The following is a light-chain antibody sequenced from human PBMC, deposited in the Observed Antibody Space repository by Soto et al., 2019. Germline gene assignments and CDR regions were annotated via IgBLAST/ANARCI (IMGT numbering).Light chain of an antibody. V-gene: IGKV1-5*03. CDR3: HQYYAYPPT. Sequence: DIQMTQSPATLSASVGDRVTITCRASQSIITSLAWHQQKPGKAPRVLINKASTLEGGVPSRFSGGGSGTEFTLTISSLQPDDFATYYCHQYYAYPPTFGQGTKVEF. CDR2: KAS. CDR1: QSIITS. J-gene: IGKJ1*01.